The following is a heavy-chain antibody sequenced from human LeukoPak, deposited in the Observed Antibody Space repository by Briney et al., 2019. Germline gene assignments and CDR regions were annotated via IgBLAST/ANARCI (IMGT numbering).Heavy chain of an antibody. CDR3: ARENNDYGGKKAFDY. D-gene: IGHD4-23*01. CDR2: IHYSGNT. J-gene: IGHJ4*02. V-gene: IGHV4-34*09. CDR1: GGSFSGYY. Sequence: KPSETLSLTCAVYGGSFSGYYWSWIRQPPGKGLEWIGHIHYSGNTYYNPSLKSRVSISVDTSKNQFSLKLSSVTAADTAVYYCARENNDYGGKKAFDYWGQGTLVTVSS.